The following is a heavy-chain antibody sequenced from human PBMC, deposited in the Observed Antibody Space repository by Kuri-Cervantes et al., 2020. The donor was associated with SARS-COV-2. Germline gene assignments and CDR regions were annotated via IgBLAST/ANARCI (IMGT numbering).Heavy chain of an antibody. Sequence: GESLKISCAASGFTFSSYGMHWVRQAPGKGLEWVAVISYDGSNKYYADSVKGRFAISRDNSKNTLYLQMNSLRAEDTAVYYCAKDSAAPPNSSGWHYYYYGMDVWGQGTTVTVSS. V-gene: IGHV3-30*18. J-gene: IGHJ6*02. CDR2: ISYDGSNK. CDR1: GFTFSSYG. D-gene: IGHD6-25*01. CDR3: AKDSAAPPNSSGWHYYYYGMDV.